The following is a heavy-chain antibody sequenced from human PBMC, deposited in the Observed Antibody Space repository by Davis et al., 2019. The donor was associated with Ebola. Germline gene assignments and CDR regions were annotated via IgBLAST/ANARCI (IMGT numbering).Heavy chain of an antibody. CDR1: GFIFSSYV. J-gene: IGHJ3*02. Sequence: GGSLRLSCSASGFIFSSYVMSWVRLAPGKGLEWVSTYGTSADTYYADSLKGRFTISRDNAKNSLYLQMNSLRAEDTAVYHCARGGYYDSSGYSHAAFDIWGQGTMVTVSS. CDR2: YGTSADT. D-gene: IGHD3-22*01. V-gene: IGHV3-21*01. CDR3: ARGGYYDSSGYSHAAFDI.